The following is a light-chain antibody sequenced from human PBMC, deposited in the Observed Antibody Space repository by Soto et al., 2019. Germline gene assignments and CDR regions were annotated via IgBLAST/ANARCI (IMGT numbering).Light chain of an antibody. Sequence: IVLTQSPATLSLSPGEIVTLSCRASQSAISNLAWYQQKPGQTPRLLIYDASTRATDIPARFSGSGSGTDFTLTISSLQPEDIAIYYCQQYEDLPITFGQGTRLEI. V-gene: IGKV3-15*01. CDR1: QSAISN. CDR3: QQYEDLPIT. CDR2: DAS. J-gene: IGKJ5*01.